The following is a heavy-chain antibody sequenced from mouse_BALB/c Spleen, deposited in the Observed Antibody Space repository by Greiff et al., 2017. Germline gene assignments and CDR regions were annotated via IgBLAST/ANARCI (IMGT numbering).Heavy chain of an antibody. D-gene: IGHD2-4*01. CDR1: GYAFSSYW. CDR2: IYPGDGDT. CDR3: ASYDYLAWFAY. V-gene: IGHV1-80*01. J-gene: IGHJ3*01. Sequence: VQLQQSGAELVRPGSSVNISCKASGYAFSSYWMNWVKQRPGQGLEWIGQIYPGDGDTNYNGKFKGKATLTADKSSSTAYMQLSSLTSEDSAVYFCASYDYLAWFAYWGQGTLVTVSA.